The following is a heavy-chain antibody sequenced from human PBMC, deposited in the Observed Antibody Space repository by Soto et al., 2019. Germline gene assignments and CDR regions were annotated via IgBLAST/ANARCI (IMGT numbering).Heavy chain of an antibody. CDR1: GDSMDGFY. CDR3: ARDATLRH. D-gene: IGHD2-15*01. J-gene: IGHJ4*01. CDR2: VDYTGNT. Sequence: SETLSLTCTVSGDSMDGFYWNWIRQPPGKGLEWIGYVDYTGNTTYNPSLRTRVSISIDTSKNQFSLQLRSVFAADTAIYYCARDATLRHWGHGTLVTVSS. V-gene: IGHV4-59*01.